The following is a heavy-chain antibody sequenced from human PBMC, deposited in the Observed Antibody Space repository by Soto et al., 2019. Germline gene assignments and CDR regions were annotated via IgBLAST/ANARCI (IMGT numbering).Heavy chain of an antibody. CDR3: ARDEGSYSGIDS. D-gene: IGHD1-26*01. J-gene: IGHJ4*02. CDR2: VYHTVSA. CDR1: GYSISSGYY. Sequence: SESLSLTCAVSGYSISSGYYWGWIRQPPGKGLEWIGSVYHTVSAYYNPSLKSRVTISLDTSKNHFSLRLSSVTAADTAIYYCARDEGSYSGIDSWGQGTLVTVSS. V-gene: IGHV4-38-2*02.